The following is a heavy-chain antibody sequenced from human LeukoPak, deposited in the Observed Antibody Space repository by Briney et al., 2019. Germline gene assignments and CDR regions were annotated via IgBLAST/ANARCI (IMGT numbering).Heavy chain of an antibody. CDR1: GFSPSRYG. CDR2: ISYEGSNK. V-gene: IGHV3-30*18. CDR3: GKAHIVARVGYYYYGMDV. Sequence: RSLSLSCAPSGFSPSRYGMHAVRPAPRRGLERVAVISYEGSNKYYADSVKGRFTISRDNSKKTLYLQMSSLRAEDTAVYYCGKAHIVARVGYYYYGMDVWGKGTTVTVSS. D-gene: IGHD5-12*01. J-gene: IGHJ6*04.